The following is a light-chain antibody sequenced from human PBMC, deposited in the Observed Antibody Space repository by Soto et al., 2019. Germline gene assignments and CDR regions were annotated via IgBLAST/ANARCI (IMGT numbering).Light chain of an antibody. CDR3: TSWTTSTTMI. CDR1: SSDIGAYNF. CDR2: DVN. J-gene: IGLJ2*01. V-gene: IGLV2-14*03. Sequence: QSALTQPASVSGSPGQSITISRTGTSSDIGAYNFVSWYQQHPGKAPKLMLYDVNIRPAGVSNRFSGSKSGNTASLTISGLQAEDEADYYCTSWTTSTTMIFGVGTKLTVL.